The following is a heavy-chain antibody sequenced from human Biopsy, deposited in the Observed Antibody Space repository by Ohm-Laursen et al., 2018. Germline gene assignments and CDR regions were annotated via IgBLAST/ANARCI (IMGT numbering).Heavy chain of an antibody. J-gene: IGHJ5*02. D-gene: IGHD1-7*01. Sequence: SVKLSSKASGYTFTRYDITWVRQASGQGPEWIGWMNPVSGNSNFGQKFRGRVTVTSDTSISTAYMELSGRTSDDPASYFCGRTVRNQLLTDPWGQGTLVTVTS. CDR1: GYTFTRYD. CDR3: GRTVRNQLLTDP. V-gene: IGHV1-8*01. CDR2: MNPVSGNS.